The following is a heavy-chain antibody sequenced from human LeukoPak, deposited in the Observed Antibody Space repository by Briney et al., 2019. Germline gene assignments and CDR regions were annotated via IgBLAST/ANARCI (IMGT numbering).Heavy chain of an antibody. Sequence: PGGSLRLSCAASGFTFSSYAMHWVRQAPGKGLEWVAVISYDGSNKYYADSVKGRFTISRDNSKSTLYLQMNSLRAEDTAVYYCARGSEGWTYNYGMDVWGQGTTVTVSS. J-gene: IGHJ6*02. CDR2: ISYDGSNK. V-gene: IGHV3-30-3*01. D-gene: IGHD3-16*01. CDR3: ARGSEGWTYNYGMDV. CDR1: GFTFSSYA.